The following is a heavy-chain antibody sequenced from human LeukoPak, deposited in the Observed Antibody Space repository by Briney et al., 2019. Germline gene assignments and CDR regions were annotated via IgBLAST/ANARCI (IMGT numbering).Heavy chain of an antibody. CDR3: ARDGFSGSTTYYEYNFAMDV. V-gene: IGHV4-4*07. CDR1: GGSISGNS. Sequence: PSETLSLTCTVSGGSISGNSWSWIRQPAGKGLEWIGRLYTTGGTNYNPSLKSRVTMSVDTSKNQFSLNLGSVSAADTAVYYCARDGFSGSTTYYEYNFAMDVWAQGPRSPSP. D-gene: IGHD3-10*01. J-gene: IGHJ6*02. CDR2: LYTTGGT.